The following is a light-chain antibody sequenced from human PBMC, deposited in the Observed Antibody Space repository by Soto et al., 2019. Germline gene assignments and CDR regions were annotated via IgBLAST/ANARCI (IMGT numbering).Light chain of an antibody. CDR1: QSVSSSY. V-gene: IGKV3-20*01. CDR2: GAS. CDR3: QQYGSSPRT. J-gene: IGKJ1*01. Sequence: IVLTQAQRTLSSSSGERATLSCWASQSVSSSYLAWYQQKPGQAPRLLIYGASSRATGIPDRFSGSGSGTDFTLTISRLEPEDFAVYYCQQYGSSPRTFGRGTEV.